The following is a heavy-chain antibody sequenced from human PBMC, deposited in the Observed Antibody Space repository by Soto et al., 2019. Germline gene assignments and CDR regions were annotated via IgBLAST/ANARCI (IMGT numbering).Heavy chain of an antibody. Sequence: PGVSLRLSWAAAGGTCDNYGRSWVRQGPGKGLEWVACLNWQGDRRGYADSVQGRFTIPRDNAKRSLYLQMSSLRADDTALYYCAREEEASAGTKWFDPWGQGTLVTVPS. CDR1: GGTCDNYG. CDR3: AREEEASAGTKWFDP. D-gene: IGHD6-13*01. J-gene: IGHJ5*02. CDR2: LNWQGDRR. V-gene: IGHV3-20*04.